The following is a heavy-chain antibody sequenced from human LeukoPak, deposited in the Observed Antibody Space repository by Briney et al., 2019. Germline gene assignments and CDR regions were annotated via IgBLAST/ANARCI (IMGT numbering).Heavy chain of an antibody. J-gene: IGHJ4*02. CDR2: ISIGGGTT. Sequence: GGSLRLSCVASGFTFRRHGMSWVRQAPGTGPEWVSFISIGGGTTFYAESVKGRFTISRDNSKNTLYLQMNSLRGEDTAVYYCAKGGADWGQGTLVTVSS. CDR1: GFTFRRHG. CDR3: AKGGAD. V-gene: IGHV3-23*01. D-gene: IGHD2-15*01.